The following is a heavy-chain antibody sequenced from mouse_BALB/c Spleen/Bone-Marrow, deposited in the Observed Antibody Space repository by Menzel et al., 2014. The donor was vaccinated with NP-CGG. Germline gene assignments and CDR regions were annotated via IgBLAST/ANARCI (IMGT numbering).Heavy chain of an antibody. D-gene: IGHD2-3*01. CDR2: IRSKSNNYAT. J-gene: IGHJ2*03. CDR3: AKSDGYFFDY. V-gene: IGHV10-1*02. CDR1: GFTFNTYA. Sequence: EVHLVESGGGLVQPKGSLKLSCAASGFTFNTYAMNWVRQAPGMGLEWVARIRSKSNNYATYYADSVKDRFTISRDDSQSKLFLQMNNLKTEDTAMYYCAKSDGYFFDYWGQGTSLTVSS.